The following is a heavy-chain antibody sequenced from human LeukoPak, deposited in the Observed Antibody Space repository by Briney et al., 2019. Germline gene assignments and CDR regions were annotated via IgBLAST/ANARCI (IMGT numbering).Heavy chain of an antibody. CDR1: GFTFSDYY. D-gene: IGHD1-26*01. CDR3: AKSRWETYAVRAFDI. CDR2: IGSSGSTT. J-gene: IGHJ3*02. Sequence: GGSLRLSCAASGFTFSDYYMSWIRQAPGEGLEWVSYIGSSGSTTYYADSVKGRFTISRDNSKNTLYLQMNSLRAEDTAVYYCAKSRWETYAVRAFDIWGQGTMVTVSS. V-gene: IGHV3-11*01.